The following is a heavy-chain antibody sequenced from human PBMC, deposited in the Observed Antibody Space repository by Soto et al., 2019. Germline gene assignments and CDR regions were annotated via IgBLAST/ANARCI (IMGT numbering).Heavy chain of an antibody. J-gene: IGHJ6*02. D-gene: IGHD3-3*01. CDR1: GYTFTGYY. V-gene: IGHV1-2*02. CDR3: ARDPARMSGDMWSDYYYGMDV. Sequence: ASVKVSCKASGYTFTGYYMHWVRQAPGQGLEWMGWINPNSGGTNYAQKFQGRVTMTRDTSISTAYMELSRLRSDDTAVYYCARDPARMSGDMWSDYYYGMDVWGQGTTVTVSS. CDR2: INPNSGGT.